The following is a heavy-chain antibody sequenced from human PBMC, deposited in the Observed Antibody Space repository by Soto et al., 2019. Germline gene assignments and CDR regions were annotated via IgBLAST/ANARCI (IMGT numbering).Heavy chain of an antibody. CDR2: INPSGGST. CDR1: GYTFTSYY. V-gene: IGHV1-46*01. D-gene: IGHD6-19*01. Sequence: GASVKVSCKASGYTFTSYYMHWVRQAPGQGLEWMGIINPSGGSTSYAQKFQGRVTMTRDTSTSTVYMELSSLRSEDTAVYYCARQLVAAKVGSSGWYGTYYYYYGMDVWGQGTTVTVSS. CDR3: ARQLVAAKVGSSGWYGTYYYYYGMDV. J-gene: IGHJ6*02.